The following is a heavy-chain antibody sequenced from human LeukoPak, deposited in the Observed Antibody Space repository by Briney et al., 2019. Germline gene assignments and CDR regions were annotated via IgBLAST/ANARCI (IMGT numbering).Heavy chain of an antibody. J-gene: IGHJ2*01. D-gene: IGHD3-22*01. CDR2: IKEDGSEK. Sequence: PGGSLRLSCVASGFNLNSRWMDWVRQAPGKGLEWVANIKEDGSEKNYADSVKGRLTISRDNSKNTLYLQMDSLRAEDTAVYYCAKVGIRISLIVVVFTTADDWYFDLWGRGTLVTVSS. V-gene: IGHV3-7*03. CDR3: AKVGIRISLIVVVFTTADDWYFDL. CDR1: GFNLNSRW.